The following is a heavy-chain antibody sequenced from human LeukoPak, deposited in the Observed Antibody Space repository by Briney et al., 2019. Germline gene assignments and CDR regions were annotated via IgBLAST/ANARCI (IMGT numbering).Heavy chain of an antibody. CDR3: ARTLGRTSGSYQY. D-gene: IGHD1-26*01. CDR1: GSRFTSYW. J-gene: IGHJ4*02. Sequence: GESLKISCQGSGSRFTSYWIGWVRQLPGKGLEWMGLIYPDDFDTRYRPSFQGQVPISDDKPINTAYLQWSSLKASDTAMYYCARTLGRTSGSYQYWGQGTLVTVSS. V-gene: IGHV5-51*04. CDR2: IYPDDFDT.